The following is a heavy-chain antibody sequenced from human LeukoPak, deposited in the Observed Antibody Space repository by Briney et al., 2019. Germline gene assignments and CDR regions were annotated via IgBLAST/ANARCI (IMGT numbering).Heavy chain of an antibody. D-gene: IGHD3-22*01. J-gene: IGHJ4*02. V-gene: IGHV3-15*01. CDR3: ATDRAATVSSGHYDFDY. CDR1: GFDFNNSL. CDR2: IKSETHGGTT. Sequence: PGGSLRLSCAASGFDFNNSLMSWVRQPPGKGLEWVGRIKSETHGGTTDYAAPVKGRFIISRDDSKTSLYLQMNSLKTDDTAVYFCATDRAATVSSGHYDFDYWGQGILVTVSS.